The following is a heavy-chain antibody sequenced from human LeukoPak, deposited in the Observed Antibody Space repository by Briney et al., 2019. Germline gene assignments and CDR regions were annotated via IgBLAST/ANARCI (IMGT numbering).Heavy chain of an antibody. V-gene: IGHV4-4*09. Sequence: SDTLSLMYSVSGRPNNIYYWLCLRQPPAKAREEFGYIYTSGSTNYTPSLESRVTISVDTCKNQFSLKLSSVTPADTAVYYCARQRSNSSSFDPWGQGTLASVSS. CDR3: ARQRSNSSSFDP. J-gene: IGHJ5*02. CDR1: GRPNNIYY. CDR2: IYTSGST. D-gene: IGHD6-13*01.